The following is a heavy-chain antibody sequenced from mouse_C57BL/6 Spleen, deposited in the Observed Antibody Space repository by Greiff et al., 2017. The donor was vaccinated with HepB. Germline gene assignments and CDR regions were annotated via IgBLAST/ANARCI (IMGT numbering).Heavy chain of an antibody. J-gene: IGHJ1*03. CDR1: GYTFTSYW. V-gene: IGHV1-55*01. Sequence: QVQLKQPGAELVKPGASVKMSCKASGYTFTSYWITWVKQRPGQGLEWIGDIYPGSGSTNYNEKFKSKATLTVDTSSSTAYMQLSSLTSEDSAVYYCARESGTNWYFDVWGTGTTVTVSS. CDR3: ARESGTNWYFDV. D-gene: IGHD3-1*01. CDR2: IYPGSGST.